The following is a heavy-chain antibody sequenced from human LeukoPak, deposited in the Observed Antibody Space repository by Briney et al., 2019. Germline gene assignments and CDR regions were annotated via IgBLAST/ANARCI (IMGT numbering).Heavy chain of an antibody. CDR2: ISSSSSYI. J-gene: IGHJ4*02. CDR3: ANPHIGDPAY. D-gene: IGHD3-16*01. Sequence: NAGGSLRLSCAASGFTFSSYSMNWVRQAPGKGLEWVSSISSSSSYIYYADSVKGRFTISRDNAKNSLYLQMNSLRAEDTAVYYCANPHIGDPAYWGQGTLVTVSS. CDR1: GFTFSSYS. V-gene: IGHV3-21*01.